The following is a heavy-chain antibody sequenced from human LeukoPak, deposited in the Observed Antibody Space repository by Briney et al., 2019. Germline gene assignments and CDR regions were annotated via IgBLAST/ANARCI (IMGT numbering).Heavy chain of an antibody. CDR1: GFTFSGYD. J-gene: IGHJ5*02. CDR2: ISGSSSYI. D-gene: IGHD6-6*01. CDR3: ARGSSNVAARNNWFDP. V-gene: IGHV3-21*01. Sequence: SGGSLRLSCAASGFTFSGYDMNWVRQAPGKGLEWVSSISGSSSYIYYADSMKGRFTISRDNGKNSLYLQMNSLRAEDTAVYFCARGSSNVAARNNWFDPWGQGTLVTVSS.